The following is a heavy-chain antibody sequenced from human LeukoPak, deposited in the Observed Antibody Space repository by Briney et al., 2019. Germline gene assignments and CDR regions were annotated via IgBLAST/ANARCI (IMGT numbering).Heavy chain of an antibody. V-gene: IGHV1-18*01. CDR2: ISAYNGNT. D-gene: IGHD3-22*01. CDR1: GYTFTSYG. J-gene: IGHJ4*02. CDR3: ARDGLSLFMIVVVPFDY. Sequence: ASVKVSCKASGYTFTSYGISWVRQAPGQGLEWMGWISAYNGNTNYAQKLQGRVTMTTDTSTSTAYMELRSLRSDDTAVYYCARDGLSLFMIVVVPFDYWGQGTLVTVSS.